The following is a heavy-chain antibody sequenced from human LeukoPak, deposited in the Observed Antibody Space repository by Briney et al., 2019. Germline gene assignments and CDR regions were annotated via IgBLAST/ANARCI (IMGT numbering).Heavy chain of an antibody. CDR1: GFTFSSYA. CDR3: ARRVVTPWYMDV. D-gene: IGHD2-21*02. Sequence: GGSLRLSCAASGFTFSSYAMHWVRQAPGKGLEWVAVISYDGSNKYYADSVKGRFTISRDNSKNTLYLQMNSLRAEDTAVYYCARRVVTPWYMDVWGKGTTVTVSS. CDR2: ISYDGSNK. J-gene: IGHJ6*03. V-gene: IGHV3-30-3*01.